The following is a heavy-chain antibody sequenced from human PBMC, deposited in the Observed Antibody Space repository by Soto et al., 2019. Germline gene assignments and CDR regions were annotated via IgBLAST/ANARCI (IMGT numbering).Heavy chain of an antibody. CDR2: IYYSGST. CDR3: ARVGGSYYDSSGYSPTIDY. Sequence: KPSETLSLTCTVSGGSISSGDYYWSWIRQPPGKGLEWIGYIYYSGSTYYNPSLKSRVTISVDTSKNQFSLKLSSVTAADTAVYYCARVGGSYYDSSGYSPTIDYWGQGTLVTVSS. J-gene: IGHJ4*02. V-gene: IGHV4-30-4*01. D-gene: IGHD3-22*01. CDR1: GGSISSGDYY.